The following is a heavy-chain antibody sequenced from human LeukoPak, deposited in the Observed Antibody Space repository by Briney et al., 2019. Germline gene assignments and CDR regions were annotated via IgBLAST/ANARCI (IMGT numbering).Heavy chain of an antibody. D-gene: IGHD6-19*01. V-gene: IGHV1-2*02. CDR2: VNSNSGGT. J-gene: IGHJ4*02. Sequence: ASVKVSCKASGYTFTVYYIHWVRQAPGQGLEWMGWVNSNSGGTNYAQNFQDRVTMTRDTSISTAFMELTSLGSDDTAVYYCARWRYSSGWSHDDYWGQGTLVTVSS. CDR1: GYTFTVYY. CDR3: ARWRYSSGWSHDDY.